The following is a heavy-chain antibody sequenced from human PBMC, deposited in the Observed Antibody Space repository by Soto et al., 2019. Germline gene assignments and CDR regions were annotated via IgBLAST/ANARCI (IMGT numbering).Heavy chain of an antibody. D-gene: IGHD3-3*01. CDR2: IYPSDSDT. Sequence: GESLKISCNGYGYNFAVYWIAWVRQMPGKAVVLMGIIYPSDSDTSYRPSFQGQVTISPHKSSSSAYLLWSSPGTWVTALPHCARGGVSTRTFEYWGQGAPVTVSS. CDR1: GYNFAVYW. V-gene: IGHV5-51*01. CDR3: ARGGVSTRTFEY. J-gene: IGHJ4*02.